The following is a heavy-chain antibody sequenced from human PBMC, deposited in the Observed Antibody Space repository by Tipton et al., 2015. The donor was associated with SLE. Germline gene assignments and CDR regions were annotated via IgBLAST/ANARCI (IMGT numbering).Heavy chain of an antibody. CDR1: GGPIGGYY. J-gene: IGHJ4*02. D-gene: IGHD4-17*01. CDR2: TRYSGST. V-gene: IGHV4-59*01. CDR3: AIDDYGEVGDY. Sequence: TLSLTCTVSGGPIGGYYWSWIRQLPGKGLEWVGYTRYSGSTSYNPSLRSRVITSLDMSKKQFSLKVTSVTAADTAVYYCAIDDYGEVGDYWGQGTLVTVSS.